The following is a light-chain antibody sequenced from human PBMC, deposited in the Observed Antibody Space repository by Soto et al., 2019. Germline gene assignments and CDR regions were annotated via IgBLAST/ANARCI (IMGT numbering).Light chain of an antibody. CDR2: GAS. Sequence: EIVLTQSPGTLSLSPGERAALSCRASQSVSSSYLAWYQQKPGQAPRLLIYGASSRATGIPDRFSGSGSGTDFNLTISRLEPEDFSLYYCQQYGSSSLTFGGGTKVEIK. CDR3: QQYGSSSLT. J-gene: IGKJ4*01. CDR1: QSVSSSY. V-gene: IGKV3-20*01.